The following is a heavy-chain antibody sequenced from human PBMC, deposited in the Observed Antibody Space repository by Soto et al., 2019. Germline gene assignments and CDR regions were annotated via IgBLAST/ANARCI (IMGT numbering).Heavy chain of an antibody. CDR1: GFSLRTTGVG. D-gene: IGHD3-16*01. J-gene: IGHJ4*02. Sequence: QITLKESGPTLVKHTQTLTLTCTYSGFSLRTTGVGVGWIRQPPGKALEWLGIIYWNDDKHYRPSLKSRFTLTSDISKSQVVLTMTNMDPVDTATYYCAHTWGLPFDYWGQGTLVIVSS. CDR2: IYWNDDK. V-gene: IGHV2-5*01. CDR3: AHTWGLPFDY.